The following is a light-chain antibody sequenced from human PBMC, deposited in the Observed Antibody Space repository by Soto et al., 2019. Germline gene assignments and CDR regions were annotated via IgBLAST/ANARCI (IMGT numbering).Light chain of an antibody. J-gene: IGKJ1*01. CDR3: QVRDVWPS. CDR1: QSVSTS. CDR2: DAS. V-gene: IGKV3-11*01. Sequence: IVLTQSPVTLALSPGERAVLSCRASQSVSTSLAWYQHKPGQAPRLFIYDASKRAPGIPARFSGSGSGTDFTLTISSLEPEDFAVYYCQVRDVWPSFSQGTKVDIK.